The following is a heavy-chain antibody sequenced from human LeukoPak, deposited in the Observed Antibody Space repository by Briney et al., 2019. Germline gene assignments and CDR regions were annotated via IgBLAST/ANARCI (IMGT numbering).Heavy chain of an antibody. CDR1: GGTFNNYA. D-gene: IGHD3-10*01. J-gene: IGHJ4*02. CDR2: IIPILGVP. CDR3: ARGRYYGSGTYYLDAAY. Sequence: SVKVSCKASGGTFNNYAINWVRQAPGQGLEWIGRIIPILGVPDYAQRFQGRVTITADISTTTAYMELSSLRSEDTAVYYCARGRYYGSGTYYLDAAYWGQGTLVTVSS. V-gene: IGHV1-69*10.